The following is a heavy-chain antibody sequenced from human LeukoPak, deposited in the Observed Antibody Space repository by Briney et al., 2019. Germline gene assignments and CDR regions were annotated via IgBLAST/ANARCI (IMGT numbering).Heavy chain of an antibody. J-gene: IGHJ5*02. CDR3: AKSPYSSSWYWFDP. Sequence: GGSLRLSCAASGFTFSSYAMSWVRQAPEKGQEWVSAISGSGGSTYYADSVKGRFTISRDNSKNTLYLQMNSLRAEDTGVYYCAKSPYSSSWYWFDPWGQGTLVTVSS. V-gene: IGHV3-23*01. D-gene: IGHD6-13*01. CDR1: GFTFSSYA. CDR2: ISGSGGST.